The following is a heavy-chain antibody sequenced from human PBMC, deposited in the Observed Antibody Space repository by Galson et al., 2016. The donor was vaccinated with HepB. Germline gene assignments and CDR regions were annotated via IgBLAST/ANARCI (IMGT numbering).Heavy chain of an antibody. CDR1: GFTFSSSW. CDR3: ARDSGWEDDYGMDV. J-gene: IGHJ6*02. Sequence: SLRLSCAPSGFTFSSSWMHWVRQAPGKGLVWVSRINSDGSRTNYADSVKGRFTISRDNAKNTLYLQMNSLRAEDTAVYYCARDSGWEDDYGMDVWGQGTTVTVSS. CDR2: INSDGSRT. V-gene: IGHV3-74*01. D-gene: IGHD6-19*01.